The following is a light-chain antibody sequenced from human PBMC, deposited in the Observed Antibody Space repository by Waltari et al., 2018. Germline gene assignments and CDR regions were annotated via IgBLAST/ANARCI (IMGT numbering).Light chain of an antibody. CDR3: QVWDSSTGV. CDR2: RDA. J-gene: IGLJ3*02. V-gene: IGLV3-9*01. CDR1: NLGGTN. Sequence: SYELTQPLSVSVALGQTASITGGGNNLGGTNVHWYQKNPGQAPVLVIYRDASRPSGITERFSGSNSGNTATLTISRAQAGDEADYYCQVWDSSTGVFGGGTKLTVL.